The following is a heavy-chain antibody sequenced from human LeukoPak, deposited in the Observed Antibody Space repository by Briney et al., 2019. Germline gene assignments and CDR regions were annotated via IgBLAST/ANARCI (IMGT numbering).Heavy chain of an antibody. V-gene: IGHV3-53*04. CDR3: ARAIAAAGYYYYGMDV. D-gene: IGHD6-13*01. Sequence: GGSLRLSCAASGFTVSSNYMSWFRQAPGKGLEWVSVIYSGGSTYYADSVKGRFTISRHNSKNTLYLQMNSLRAEDTAVYYCARAIAAAGYYYYGMDVWGQGTTVTVSS. CDR1: GFTVSSNY. CDR2: IYSGGST. J-gene: IGHJ6*02.